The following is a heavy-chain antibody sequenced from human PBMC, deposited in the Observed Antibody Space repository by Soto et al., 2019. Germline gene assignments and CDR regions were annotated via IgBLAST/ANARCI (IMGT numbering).Heavy chain of an antibody. CDR2: IYPGDSDT. D-gene: IGHD2-2*02. Sequence: KISCKCSGYSFTSYWIAWVRQMPGKGLEWMGIIYPGDSDTRYSPSFQGQVTISADKSISTAYLQWSSLKASDTAMYYCARGGIVVVPADIRTYYYYYGMDVWGQGTTVTFSS. CDR3: ARGGIVVVPADIRTYYYYYGMDV. V-gene: IGHV5-51*01. J-gene: IGHJ6*02. CDR1: GYSFTSYW.